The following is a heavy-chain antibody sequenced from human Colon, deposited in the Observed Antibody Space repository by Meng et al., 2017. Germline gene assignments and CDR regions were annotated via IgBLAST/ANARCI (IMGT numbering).Heavy chain of an antibody. CDR1: GGSFSGYY. CDR3: AGDSSGYNWLDP. J-gene: IGHJ5*02. CDR2: INHSGST. V-gene: IGHV4-34*01. Sequence: VRIQQWGAGLLQPSEPLSLTCAVYGGSFSGYYWSWIRQPPGKGLEWIGEINHSGSTNYNPSLKSRVTISVDTSKNQFSLNLTSATAADTAVYYCAGDSSGYNWLDPWGQGTLVTVSS. D-gene: IGHD6-19*01.